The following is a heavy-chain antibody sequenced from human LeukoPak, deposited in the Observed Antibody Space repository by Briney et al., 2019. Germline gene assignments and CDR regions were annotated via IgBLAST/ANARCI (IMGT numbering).Heavy chain of an antibody. J-gene: IGHJ4*02. D-gene: IGHD5-18*01. CDR3: VRDGHDVGYNYGPHADF. CDR1: GFTFNNYN. CDR2: ITSSGTYI. Sequence: PGGSLKLSCATSGFTFNNYNMNWVRQAPGRALEWVSSITSSGTYIFYADSVKGRFTISKDNAKNSLYLQMNSLRAEDTAVYHCVRDGHDVGYNYGPHADFWGQGTLVTVSS. V-gene: IGHV3-21*01.